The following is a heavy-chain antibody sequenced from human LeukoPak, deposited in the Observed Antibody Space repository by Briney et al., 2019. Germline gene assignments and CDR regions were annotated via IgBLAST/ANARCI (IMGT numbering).Heavy chain of an antibody. CDR3: TRDLMDYDVSTGLHHYYMDV. CDR2: ISYDGSNK. J-gene: IGHJ6*02. D-gene: IGHD3-9*01. CDR1: GFTFSSYA. V-gene: IGHV3-30-3*01. Sequence: GGSLRLSCAASGFTFSSYAMHWVRQAPGKGLEWVAVISYDGSNKYYADSAKDRFTISRDNSKNTLYLQMNSLRAEDTAVYYCTRDLMDYDVSTGLHHYYMDVWGQGTTVTVSS.